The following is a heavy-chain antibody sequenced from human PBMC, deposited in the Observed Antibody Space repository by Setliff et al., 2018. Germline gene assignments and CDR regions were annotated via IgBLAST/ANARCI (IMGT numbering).Heavy chain of an antibody. J-gene: IGHJ6*03. CDR2: ISGSGRST. CDR3: AKGASAYSSGWLGDYYHYYYMDV. Sequence: LRLSCAASGFTFSTYEMNWVRQAPGKGLEWVSSISGSGRSTYYADSAKGRFVNSRDNSQNTLYLEMNNLVAEDAAVYYCAKGASAYSSGWLGDYYHYYYMDVWGTGTTVTVSS. D-gene: IGHD6-19*01. V-gene: IGHV3-23*01. CDR1: GFTFSTYE.